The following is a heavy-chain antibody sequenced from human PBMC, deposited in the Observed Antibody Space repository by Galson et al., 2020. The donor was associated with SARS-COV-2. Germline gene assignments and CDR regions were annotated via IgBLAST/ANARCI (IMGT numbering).Heavy chain of an antibody. D-gene: IGHD1-7*01. Sequence: SETLSLTCAVSGYSISSGYYWGWIRQPPGKGLEWIGSIFHDGSTYYNPSLKSRVTISVDTSRNHFSLKLSSVTAADTAIYYCARGDELKLPIYSYFYYLDVWGKGTTVTVSS. CDR1: GYSISSGYY. CDR3: ARGDELKLPIYSYFYYLDV. CDR2: IFHDGST. J-gene: IGHJ6*03. V-gene: IGHV4-38-2*01.